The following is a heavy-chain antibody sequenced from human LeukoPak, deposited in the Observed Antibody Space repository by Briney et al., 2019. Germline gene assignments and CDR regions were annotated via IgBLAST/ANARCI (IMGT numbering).Heavy chain of an antibody. D-gene: IGHD1-26*01. V-gene: IGHV3-23*01. CDR1: GFTFSSYA. Sequence: GGSLRLSCAASGFTFSSYAMSWVRQAPGKGLEWVSAISGSGGSTYYADSVKGRFTISRDNSKNTLYLQMNSLRAEDTAVCYCAKDLYREWELLGSVYYYGMDVWGQGTTVTVSS. CDR2: ISGSGGST. J-gene: IGHJ6*02. CDR3: AKDLYREWELLGSVYYYGMDV.